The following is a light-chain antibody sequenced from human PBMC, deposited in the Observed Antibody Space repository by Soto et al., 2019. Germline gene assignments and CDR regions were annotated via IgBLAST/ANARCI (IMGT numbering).Light chain of an antibody. CDR2: SDN. CDR1: SSNIGTNP. Sequence: QSVLTQPPSASGTPGQRVAISCSGGSSNIGTNPLNWYLHLPGTAPKLLIYSDNQRPSGVPDRFSGSKSGTSASLTISGLQSEDEADYFCSAWDDSIYGPVFGGGTKLTVL. J-gene: IGLJ2*01. V-gene: IGLV1-44*01. CDR3: SAWDDSIYGPV.